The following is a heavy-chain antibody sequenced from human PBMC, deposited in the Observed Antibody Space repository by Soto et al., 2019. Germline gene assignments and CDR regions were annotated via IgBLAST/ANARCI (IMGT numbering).Heavy chain of an antibody. Sequence: XGILSLTFRVCGGSVSNNSYHWGWSRQPPGKGLEWMGSMYYRGNMYYNPSLMSRITISVDTSRNQFSLAHSSVTAADTAVYLRARLRGGCPADLWGQGTLVTVSS. J-gene: IGHJ4*02. V-gene: IGHV4-39*01. D-gene: IGHD3-16*01. CDR2: MYYRGNM. CDR3: ARLRGGCPADL. CDR1: GGSVSNNSYH.